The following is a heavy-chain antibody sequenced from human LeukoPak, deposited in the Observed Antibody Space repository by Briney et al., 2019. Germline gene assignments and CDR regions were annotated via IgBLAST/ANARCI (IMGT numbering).Heavy chain of an antibody. V-gene: IGHV6-1*01. Sequence: SQTLSLTCAISGDSVSADSATWNWIRQSPSRGLEWLGRTYYRSKWYNDYAVSVKSRITINPDTSKNQFSLQLNTVTPEDTAVYYCVSSGSSVFRYWGQGTLVTVSS. CDR3: VSSGSSVFRY. J-gene: IGHJ4*02. D-gene: IGHD1-26*01. CDR1: GDSVSADSAT. CDR2: TYYRSKWYN.